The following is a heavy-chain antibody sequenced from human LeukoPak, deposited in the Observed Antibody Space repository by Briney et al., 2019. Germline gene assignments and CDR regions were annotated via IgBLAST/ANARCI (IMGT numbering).Heavy chain of an antibody. CDR1: GFTFSSYW. Sequence: PGGSLRLSCAASGFTFSSYWMSWVRQAPGKGLEWVANIKQDGSEKYYADSVKGRFTVSRDNAKNSLYLHMNSLRAEDTAVYYCARDYGGSSPFDYWGQGTLVTVSS. J-gene: IGHJ4*02. CDR3: ARDYGGSSPFDY. V-gene: IGHV3-7*01. CDR2: IKQDGSEK. D-gene: IGHD4-23*01.